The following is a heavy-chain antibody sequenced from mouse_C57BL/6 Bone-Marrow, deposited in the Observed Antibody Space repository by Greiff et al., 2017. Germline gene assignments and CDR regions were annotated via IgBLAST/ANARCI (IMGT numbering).Heavy chain of an antibody. J-gene: IGHJ2*01. D-gene: IGHD1-1*01. V-gene: IGHV1-55*01. CDR1: GYTFTSYW. CDR2: IYPGSGST. Sequence: QVQLQQPGAEPVKPGASVKMSCKASGYTFTSYWITWVKQRPGQGLEWIGDIYPGSGSTNYNEKFKSKATLTVDTSSSTAYMQLSSLTSEDSAVYYCAREEKIYYYGSSSDFDYWGQGTTLTVSS. CDR3: AREEKIYYYGSSSDFDY.